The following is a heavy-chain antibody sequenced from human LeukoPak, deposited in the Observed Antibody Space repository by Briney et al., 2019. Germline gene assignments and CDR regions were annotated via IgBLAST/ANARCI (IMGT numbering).Heavy chain of an antibody. Sequence: SQTLSLTCAVSGDTLSRNSAAWHWIRHSPSRGLEWRGRTYYRSKVYNDYAVSVKSRITINPDTSKNQFSLQLNSVTPEDTAVYYCARVRSLRGYSGYDWGAFDYWGQGTLVTVSS. J-gene: IGHJ4*02. CDR3: ARVRSLRGYSGYDWGAFDY. V-gene: IGHV6-1*01. CDR2: TYYRSKVYN. D-gene: IGHD5-12*01. CDR1: GDTLSRNSAA.